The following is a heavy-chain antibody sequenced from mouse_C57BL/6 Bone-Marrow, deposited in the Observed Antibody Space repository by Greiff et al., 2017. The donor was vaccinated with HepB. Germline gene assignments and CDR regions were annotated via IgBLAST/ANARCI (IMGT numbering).Heavy chain of an antibody. D-gene: IGHD1-2*01. CDR1: GYSFTSYY. J-gene: IGHJ2*01. CDR3: ARHYYGVDY. Sequence: QVQLQQPGPELVKPGASVKISCKASGYSFTSYYIHWVKQRPGQGLEWIGWIYPGSGNTKYNEKFKGKATLTADTSSSTAYMQLSSLTSEDSAVYYCARHYYGVDYWGQGTTLTVSS. CDR2: IYPGSGNT. V-gene: IGHV1-66*01.